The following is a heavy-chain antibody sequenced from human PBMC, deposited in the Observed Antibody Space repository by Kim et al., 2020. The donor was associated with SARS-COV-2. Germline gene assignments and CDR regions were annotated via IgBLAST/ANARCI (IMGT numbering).Heavy chain of an antibody. CDR2: IYYSGST. CDR3: ARGTNSSSWYRPSKYGMDV. Sequence: SETLSLTCTVSGGSVSSGSYYWSWIRQPPGKGLEWIGYIYYSGSTNYNPSLKSRVTISVDTSKNQFSLKLSSVTAADTAVYYCARGTNSSSWYRPSKYGMDVWGQGTTVTVSS. D-gene: IGHD6-13*01. CDR1: GGSVSSGSYY. J-gene: IGHJ6*02. V-gene: IGHV4-61*01.